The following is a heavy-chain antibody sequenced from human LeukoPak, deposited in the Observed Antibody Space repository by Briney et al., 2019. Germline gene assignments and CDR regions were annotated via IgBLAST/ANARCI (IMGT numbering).Heavy chain of an antibody. CDR3: ARIYSTSSQRSDY. CDR1: GFSFRDYS. Sequence: GGSLRLSCTTFGFSFRDYSIAWFRQPPGKGLEWVGFIRTQPYGATSQYAASVKGRFTISRDDSKTIAYLHMGSLKTEDTGVYYCARIYSTSSQRSDYWGQGTLVTVSS. D-gene: IGHD2-2*01. V-gene: IGHV3-49*03. J-gene: IGHJ4*02. CDR2: IRTQPYGATS.